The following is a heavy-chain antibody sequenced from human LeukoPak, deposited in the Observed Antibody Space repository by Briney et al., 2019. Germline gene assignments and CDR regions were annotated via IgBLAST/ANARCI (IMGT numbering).Heavy chain of an antibody. V-gene: IGHV4-59*08. Sequence: SETLSLTCTVSGGSISSYYWSWIRQPPGKALEWIGYIYYSGSTNYNPSLKSRVTISVDTSKNQFSLRLSSVTAADTAVYYCARGIPPYGDYNGGFDYWGQGTLVTVSS. CDR3: ARGIPPYGDYNGGFDY. D-gene: IGHD4-17*01. CDR1: GGSISSYY. CDR2: IYYSGST. J-gene: IGHJ4*02.